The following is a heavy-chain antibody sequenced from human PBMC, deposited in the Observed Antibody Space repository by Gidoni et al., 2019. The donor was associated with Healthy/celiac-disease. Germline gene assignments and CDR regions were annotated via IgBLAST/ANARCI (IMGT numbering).Heavy chain of an antibody. J-gene: IGHJ4*02. D-gene: IGHD1-1*01. CDR2: ISSRRSTI. V-gene: IGHV3-48*01. Sequence: EVQLVESGGGLVQPGGSLRLSCAASGFTFSSYSMNCVRQAPGKGLEWVSYISSRRSTIYYADSVKGRFTISRDNAKNSLYLQMNSLRAEDTAVYYCVATGGPMNDYWGQGTLVTVSS. CDR1: GFTFSSYS. CDR3: VATGGPMNDY.